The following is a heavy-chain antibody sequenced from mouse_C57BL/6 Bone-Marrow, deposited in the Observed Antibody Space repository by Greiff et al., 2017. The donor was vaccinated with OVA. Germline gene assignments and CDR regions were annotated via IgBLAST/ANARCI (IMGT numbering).Heavy chain of an antibody. V-gene: IGHV1-69*01. CDR1: GYTFTSYW. Sequence: VQLQQPGAELVMPGASVKLSCKASGYTFTSYWMHWVKQRPGQGLEWIGEIDPSDSYHNYNQQFKGKSTLNVDKSSSTAYMQLSSLTSEDSAVYDYARKESSLYYYAMDYWGQGTSVTVSS. D-gene: IGHD6-1*01. CDR2: IDPSDSYH. J-gene: IGHJ4*01. CDR3: ARKESSLYYYAMDY.